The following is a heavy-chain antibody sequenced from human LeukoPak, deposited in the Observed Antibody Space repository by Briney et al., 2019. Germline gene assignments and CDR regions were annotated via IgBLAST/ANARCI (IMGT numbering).Heavy chain of an antibody. V-gene: IGHV1-2*06. CDR3: ARDPPRKYQLLSGVFDY. J-gene: IGHJ4*02. Sequence: SVKVSCKASGYTFTGYYMHWVRQAPGQGLEWMGRINPNSGGTNYAQKFQGRVTMTRDTSISTAYMELSRLRSDDTAVYYCARDPPRKYQLLSGVFDYWGQGTLVTVSS. D-gene: IGHD2-2*01. CDR2: INPNSGGT. CDR1: GYTFTGYY.